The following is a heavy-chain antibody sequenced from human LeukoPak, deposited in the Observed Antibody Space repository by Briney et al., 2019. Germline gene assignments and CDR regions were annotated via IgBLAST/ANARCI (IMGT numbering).Heavy chain of an antibody. CDR1: GGSFSGYY. CDR2: INHSGST. Sequence: PSETPSLTCAVYGGSFSGYYWSWIRQPPGKGLEWIGEINHSGSTNYNPSLKSRVTISVDTSKNQFSLKLSSVTAADTAVYYCARARVLTGYYIGWFDPWGQGTLVTVSS. D-gene: IGHD3-9*01. J-gene: IGHJ5*02. V-gene: IGHV4-34*01. CDR3: ARARVLTGYYIGWFDP.